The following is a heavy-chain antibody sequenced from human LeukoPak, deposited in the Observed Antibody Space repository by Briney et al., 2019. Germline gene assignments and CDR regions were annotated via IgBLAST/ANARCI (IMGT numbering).Heavy chain of an antibody. D-gene: IGHD3-22*01. V-gene: IGHV3-48*02. Sequence: GGSLRLSCATSGFTFSSSSMNWVRQAPGKGLEWVSYISSSSSTIHYAESVKGRLTTSRDNAKNSLYLQMNSLRDEDTAVYYCAREMAHYFDSSGYSFWGQGTLVTVSS. J-gene: IGHJ4*02. CDR2: ISSSSSTI. CDR1: GFTFSSSS. CDR3: AREMAHYFDSSGYSF.